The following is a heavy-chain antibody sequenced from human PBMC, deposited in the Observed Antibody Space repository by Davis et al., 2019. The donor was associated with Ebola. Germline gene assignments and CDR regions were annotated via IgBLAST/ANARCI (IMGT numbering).Heavy chain of an antibody. J-gene: IGHJ3*02. CDR1: AYTFSRRG. V-gene: IGHV1-18*01. CDR3: ARGPSYDSGVIGAFDI. CDR2: LIRHSDNP. D-gene: IGHD4-17*01. Sequence: ASAKISCNASAYTFSRRGIMWVRQAPGEGPEWLGWLIRHSDNPKYAPKVQDRVTVTTDRSTNTAYLELRSLRSDDTAVYYCARGPSYDSGVIGAFDIWGQGTMVTVSS.